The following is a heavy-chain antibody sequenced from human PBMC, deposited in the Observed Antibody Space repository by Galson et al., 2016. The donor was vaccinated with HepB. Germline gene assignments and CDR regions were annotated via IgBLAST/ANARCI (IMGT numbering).Heavy chain of an antibody. CDR3: ASSVVITQDDAFDI. CDR2: ISHDGSNK. V-gene: IGHV3-30*03. CDR1: GFPFSDYY. J-gene: IGHJ3*02. D-gene: IGHD3-22*01. Sequence: SLRLSCAVSGFPFSDYYMSWIRQAPGKGLEWVAVISHDGSNKYYADSVKGRFTISRDNSMNTLYLQMNSLRAEDTAVYYCASSVVITQDDAFDIWGQGTMVTVSS.